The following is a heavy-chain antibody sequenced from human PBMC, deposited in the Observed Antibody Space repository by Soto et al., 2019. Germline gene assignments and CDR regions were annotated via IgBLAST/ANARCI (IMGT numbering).Heavy chain of an antibody. CDR3: AKGRSIAVPEGS. Sequence: QVQLVQSGPEMKKPGASVKVSCKGSGFIFTNYGFNWVRQAPGQGLEWVGWVSAANGYTRSAQKFQDRLIMTTDSSTNTAYMELRGLGPDDTALSYCAKGRSIAVPEGSWGQGTLVTVSS. J-gene: IGHJ5*02. CDR1: GFIFTNYG. CDR2: VSAANGYT. V-gene: IGHV1-18*01. D-gene: IGHD6-19*01.